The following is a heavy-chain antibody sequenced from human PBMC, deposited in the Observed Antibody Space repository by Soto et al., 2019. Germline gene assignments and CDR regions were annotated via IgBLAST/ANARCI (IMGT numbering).Heavy chain of an antibody. J-gene: IGHJ5*02. CDR2: IYYSGST. V-gene: IGHV4-30-4*01. CDR1: GGSISSGDYY. Sequence: PSETLSLTCTVSGGSISSGDYYWSWIRQPPGKGLEWIGYIYYSGSTYYNPSLKSRVTISVDTSKNQFSLKLSSVTAADTAVYYCQRGYYGSGSTRYNWFDPWGQGTLVTVSS. D-gene: IGHD3-10*01. CDR3: QRGYYGSGSTRYNWFDP.